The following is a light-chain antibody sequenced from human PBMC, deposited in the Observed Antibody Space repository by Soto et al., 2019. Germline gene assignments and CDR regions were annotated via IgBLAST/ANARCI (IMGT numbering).Light chain of an antibody. CDR2: GAS. Sequence: EIVLTQSPCTLSLSPGERATLSCRTSQSVGSIYLAWYQQKPGQAPRLLIYGASNRATGIPDRFSGSGSGTDFTLTISRLEPEDFAVYYCQQYGSSGTFGQGTKV. CDR3: QQYGSSGT. V-gene: IGKV3-20*01. CDR1: QSVGSIY. J-gene: IGKJ1*01.